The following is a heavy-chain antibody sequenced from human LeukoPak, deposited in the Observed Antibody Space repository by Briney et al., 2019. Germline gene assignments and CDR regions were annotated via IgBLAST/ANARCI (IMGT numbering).Heavy chain of an antibody. Sequence: GASVKVSCTASGYTFTGYYIHWVRQAPGQRLEWRGWINPISGGTHYAQKFQGRVTMTGDTSITTAYMELSRLRSDDTAVYYCARVGCSSTSCHRPIDYWGQGTLVTGSS. CDR3: ARVGCSSTSCHRPIDY. J-gene: IGHJ4*02. CDR1: GYTFTGYY. V-gene: IGHV1-2*02. D-gene: IGHD2-2*02. CDR2: INPISGGT.